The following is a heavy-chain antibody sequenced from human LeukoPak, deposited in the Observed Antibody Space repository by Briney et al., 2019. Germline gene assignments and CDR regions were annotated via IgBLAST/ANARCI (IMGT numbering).Heavy chain of an antibody. CDR3: ARDPGFLEWLLDY. V-gene: IGHV3-30-3*01. J-gene: IGHJ4*02. Sequence: GGSLRLSCAASGFTFSSYAMHWVRQAPGKGLEWVAVISYDGSNKYYADSVKGRFTISRDNSKNTLYLQMSSLRAEDTAVYYCARDPGFLEWLLDYWGQGTLVTVSS. CDR2: ISYDGSNK. CDR1: GFTFSSYA. D-gene: IGHD3-3*01.